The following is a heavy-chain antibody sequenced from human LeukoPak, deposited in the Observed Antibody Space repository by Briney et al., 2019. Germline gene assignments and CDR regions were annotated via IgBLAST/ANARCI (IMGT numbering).Heavy chain of an antibody. Sequence: GSLRLSCAASGFPFSSYSMHWVRQAPGNGLEWVAVISNDGSHKYYADSVKGRFIISRDNSKNTLSLQMNTLRPDDTAVFYCARDPNRLADYGGDYFDHWGQGTLVTVSS. CDR2: ISNDGSHK. CDR3: ARDPNRLADYGGDYFDH. CDR1: GFPFSSYS. D-gene: IGHD4-23*01. V-gene: IGHV3-30*04. J-gene: IGHJ4*02.